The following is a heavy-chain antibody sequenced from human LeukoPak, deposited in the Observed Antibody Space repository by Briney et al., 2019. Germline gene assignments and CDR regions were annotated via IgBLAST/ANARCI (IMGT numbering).Heavy chain of an antibody. V-gene: IGHV1-18*01. CDR1: GYTFTSYD. CDR3: AKTREESSWSSLGIFDY. Sequence: ASVKVSCKASGYTFTSYDISWVRQAPGQGLEWMGWISAYNGNTNYAQKLQGRVTMTTDTSTSTAYMELRSLRSDDTAVYYCAKTREESSWSSLGIFDYWGQGTLVTVSS. J-gene: IGHJ4*02. D-gene: IGHD6-13*01. CDR2: ISAYNGNT.